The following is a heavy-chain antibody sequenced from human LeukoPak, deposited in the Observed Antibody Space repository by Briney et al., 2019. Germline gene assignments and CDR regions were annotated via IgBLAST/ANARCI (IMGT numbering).Heavy chain of an antibody. CDR3: ARYVVFGSGKYFDY. CDR2: INYGETT. CDR1: GGSISSSNYY. J-gene: IGHJ4*02. V-gene: IGHV4-39*01. Sequence: SETLSLTCTVSGGSISSSNYYWSWIRQPPGKELEWIASINYGETTYYNPSLKSRVTISVDTSKNQFSLRLSSVTAADTAVYLCARYVVFGSGKYFDYWGQGSLVTVSS. D-gene: IGHD3-10*01.